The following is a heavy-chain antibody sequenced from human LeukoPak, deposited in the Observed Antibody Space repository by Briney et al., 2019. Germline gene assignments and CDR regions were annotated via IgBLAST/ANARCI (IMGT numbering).Heavy chain of an antibody. D-gene: IGHD6-25*01. Sequence: PSETLSLTCAVSGYSISSGYYWGWIRQPPGKGLEWIGSIYHSGSTYYNPSLKSRVTISVDTSKNQFSLKLSSVTAADTAVYYCARRVAAFDYWGQGTLLTVSS. CDR1: GYSISSGYY. CDR3: ARRVAAFDY. V-gene: IGHV4-38-2*01. J-gene: IGHJ4*02. CDR2: IYHSGST.